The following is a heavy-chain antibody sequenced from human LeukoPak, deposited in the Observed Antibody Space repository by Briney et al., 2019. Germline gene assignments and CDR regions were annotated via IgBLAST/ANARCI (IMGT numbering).Heavy chain of an antibody. CDR3: AKDSGSSWSNFDY. D-gene: IGHD6-13*01. Sequence: GGSLRLSCAASGFTFSSYGMHWVRQAPGKGLEWVAFIRYDGSNKYYADSVKGRFTISRDNSKNTLYLQMNSLRAEDTAVYYCAKDSGSSWSNFDYWGQGTLVTVSS. CDR2: IRYDGSNK. V-gene: IGHV3-30*02. J-gene: IGHJ4*02. CDR1: GFTFSSYG.